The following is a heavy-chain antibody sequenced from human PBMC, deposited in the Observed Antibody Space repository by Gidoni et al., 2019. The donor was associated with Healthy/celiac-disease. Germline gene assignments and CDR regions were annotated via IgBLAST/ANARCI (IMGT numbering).Heavy chain of an antibody. D-gene: IGHD3-3*01. J-gene: IGHJ4*02. CDR2: IYYSGST. CDR3: ARYTSGYYVDY. V-gene: IGHV4-39*01. CDR1: GGSISSSSYY. Sequence: QLQLQESGPGLVTPSETLSLTCTVSGGSISSSSYYWGWIRQPPGKGLEWIGSIYYSGSTYYNPSLKSRVTISVDTSKNQFSLKLSSVTAADMAVYYCARYTSGYYVDYWGQGTLVTVSS.